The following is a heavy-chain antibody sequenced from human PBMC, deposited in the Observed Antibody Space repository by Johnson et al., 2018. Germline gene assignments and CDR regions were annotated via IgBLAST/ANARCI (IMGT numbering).Heavy chain of an antibody. CDR2: ISYDGSNK. CDR3: ARHKQWLEYYYHYMDV. D-gene: IGHD6-19*01. CDR1: GFTFSSYG. Sequence: VQLVESGGGVVQPGRSLRLSCAASGFTFSSYGMHWVRQAPGKGLEWVAVISYDGSNKYYADSVKGRFTISRDNSKNTLYLQMSSLRAEDTAVYYCARHKQWLEYYYHYMDVWGKGTTVTVSS. V-gene: IGHV3-30*03. J-gene: IGHJ6*03.